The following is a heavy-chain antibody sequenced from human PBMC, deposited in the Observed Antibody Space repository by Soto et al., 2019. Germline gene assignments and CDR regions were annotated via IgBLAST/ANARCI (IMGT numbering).Heavy chain of an antibody. CDR2: IDPGEPYT. J-gene: IGHJ6*02. CDR3: ASHTHGGMDV. CDR1: GCSFTSYW. Sequence: GESLKISCKGSGCSFTSYWISWVLQMPGQGLEWMGRIDPGEPYTNYSPSFQGHVTISADKSISTAYLQWSSLKASDTAMYYCASHTHGGMDVWGQGTTVTVSS. V-gene: IGHV5-10-1*01.